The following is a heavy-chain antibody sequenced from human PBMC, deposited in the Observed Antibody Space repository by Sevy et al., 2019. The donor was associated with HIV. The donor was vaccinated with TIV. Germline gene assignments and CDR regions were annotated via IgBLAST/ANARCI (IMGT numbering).Heavy chain of an antibody. CDR1: GFTFINYA. Sequence: GGSLRLSCAASGFTFINYAMTWVRQAPGKGLEWVSSIYPNGDVIFYAESVKGRFIISRDSSKNTLFLQMNSLRAEDTAVYYCAKDFCRTDNCADLFDYWGQGTLVTVSS. J-gene: IGHJ4*02. D-gene: IGHD1-20*01. V-gene: IGHV3-23*01. CDR3: AKDFCRTDNCADLFDY. CDR2: IYPNGDVI.